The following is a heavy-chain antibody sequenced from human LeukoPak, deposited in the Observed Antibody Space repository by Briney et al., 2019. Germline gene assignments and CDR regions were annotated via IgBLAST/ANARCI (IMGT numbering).Heavy chain of an antibody. CDR2: INHSGST. J-gene: IGHJ6*03. Sequence: SETLSLTCAVYGGSFSGYYWSWIRQPPGKGLEWIGEINHSGSTNYNPSLKSRVTISVDTSKNQFSLKLSSVTAADTAVYYCARLRRYYGSGSYQIIAYRYYYMDVWGKGTTVTISS. V-gene: IGHV4-34*01. CDR1: GGSFSGYY. CDR3: ARLRRYYGSGSYQIIAYRYYYMDV. D-gene: IGHD3-10*01.